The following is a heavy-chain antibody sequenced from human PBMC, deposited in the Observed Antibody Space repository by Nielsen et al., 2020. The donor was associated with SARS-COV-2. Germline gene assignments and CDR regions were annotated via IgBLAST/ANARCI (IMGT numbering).Heavy chain of an antibody. CDR2: IKEDGSEK. D-gene: IGHD2-2*01. CDR3: ARDRTSHDS. CDR1: GFTFSNYW. J-gene: IGHJ4*02. Sequence: GESLKISCAASGFTFSNYWMSWVRQAPGKGLEWVANIKEDGSEKNYVDSVKGRFTVSRDNAKNALYLQMNSLRDEDTSVYYCARDRTSHDSWGQGTLVTVSS. V-gene: IGHV3-7*01.